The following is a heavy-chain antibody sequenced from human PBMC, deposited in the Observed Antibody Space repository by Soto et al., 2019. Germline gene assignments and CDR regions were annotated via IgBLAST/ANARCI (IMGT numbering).Heavy chain of an antibody. V-gene: IGHV1-3*01. D-gene: IGHD6-13*01. CDR2: INAGNGNT. Sequence: GASVKVSCKASGYTFTNYAMHWVRQAPGQRLEWMGWINAGNGNTKYSQKFQGRVTITRDTSASTAYMELSSLRFDDTAVYYCARDRGKIAAAGSYFEYWGQGTQVTVSS. CDR3: ARDRGKIAAAGSYFEY. CDR1: GYTFTNYA. J-gene: IGHJ4*02.